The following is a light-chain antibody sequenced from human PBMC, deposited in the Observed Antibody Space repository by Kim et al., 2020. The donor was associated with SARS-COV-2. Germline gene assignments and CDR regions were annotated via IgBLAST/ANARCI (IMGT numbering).Light chain of an antibody. CDR1: QDSSND. CDR3: KQFDKLSRT. Sequence: AYVGERGTITCQASQDSSNDINWYQQNPGQATNVLIYDTSNLGKGVPSRFSGSGFETEFDSTITSLQPEDIATYYCKQFDKLSRTFGGGTKVDIK. V-gene: IGKV1-33*01. CDR2: DTS. J-gene: IGKJ4*01.